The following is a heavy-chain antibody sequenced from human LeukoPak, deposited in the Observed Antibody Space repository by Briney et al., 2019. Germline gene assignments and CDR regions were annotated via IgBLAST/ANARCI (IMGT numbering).Heavy chain of an antibody. CDR1: GFTFSSYA. Sequence: GGSLRLSCAASGFTFSSYALSWVRQAPGKGLESVSTVSGSGGSTHYADSVKGRFTISRDNSKTTLSLQMNSLRAEDTAVYYCAKDAMISTSYYHFDYWGQGTLVTVSS. V-gene: IGHV3-23*01. CDR3: AKDAMISTSYYHFDY. CDR2: VSGSGGST. J-gene: IGHJ4*02. D-gene: IGHD2/OR15-2a*01.